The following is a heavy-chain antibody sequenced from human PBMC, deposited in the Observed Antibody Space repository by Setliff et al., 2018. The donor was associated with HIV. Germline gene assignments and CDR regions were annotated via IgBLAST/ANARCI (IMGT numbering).Heavy chain of an antibody. CDR3: AKDYDYGGHFDS. D-gene: IGHD4-17*01. CDR2: ISKNSEIS. Sequence: GGSLRLSCAASGFSFSTYGMSWVRQAPGREFEWISYISKNSEISYYPDSVKGRSTISRDNAQNSLFLQIHNVRVEDTAVYYCAKDYDYGGHFDSWGQGTLVT. CDR1: GFSFSTYG. V-gene: IGHV3-48*01. J-gene: IGHJ4*02.